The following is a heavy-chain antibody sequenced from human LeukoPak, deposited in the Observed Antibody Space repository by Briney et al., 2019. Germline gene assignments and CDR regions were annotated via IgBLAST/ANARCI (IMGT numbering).Heavy chain of an antibody. CDR3: ARLAAPSYFYDSRGYDLFYFYY. J-gene: IGHJ4*02. V-gene: IGHV5-51*01. Sequence: GESLKISCKGSGYSFTSYWIGWVRQMPGKGLEWMGIIYPGDSDTRYSPSFQGQVTISADKSISTAYLQWSSLKASDTAMYYCARLAAPSYFYDSRGYDLFYFYYWGQGTLVTVSS. CDR1: GYSFTSYW. D-gene: IGHD3-22*01. CDR2: IYPGDSDT.